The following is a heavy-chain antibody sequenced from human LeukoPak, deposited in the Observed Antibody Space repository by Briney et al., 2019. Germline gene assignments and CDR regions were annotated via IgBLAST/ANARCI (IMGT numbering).Heavy chain of an antibody. V-gene: IGHV1-69*13. CDR3: VRGLYDYVWGTYGHFDY. CDR1: GGTLRTYA. Sequence: ASVKVSCKASGGTLRTYAISWMRQAPGQGLEWMGGIIPMYGTTNYAQKFQGRVTITADESSSTAYMELSSLRSEDTAVYYCVRGLYDYVWGTYGHFDYWGQGTLVTVSS. CDR2: IIPMYGTT. J-gene: IGHJ4*02. D-gene: IGHD3-16*01.